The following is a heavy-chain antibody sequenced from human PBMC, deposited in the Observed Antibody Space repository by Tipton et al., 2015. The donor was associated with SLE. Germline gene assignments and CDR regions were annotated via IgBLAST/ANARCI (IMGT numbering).Heavy chain of an antibody. CDR2: FYYSGST. CDR3: ASWNRYSYGYNWFDP. D-gene: IGHD5-18*01. Sequence: TLSLTCAVSGGSISSSHYWSWIRQPPGKGLEWIGYFYYSGSTNYNPSLKSRVTISVDTSKNQFSLKLSSVTAADTAVYYCASWNRYSYGYNWFDPWGQGTLVTVSS. J-gene: IGHJ5*02. V-gene: IGHV4-59*11. CDR1: GGSISSSHY.